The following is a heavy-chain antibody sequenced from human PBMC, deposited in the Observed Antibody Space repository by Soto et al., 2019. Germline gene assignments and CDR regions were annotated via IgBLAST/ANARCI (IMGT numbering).Heavy chain of an antibody. CDR3: GRARGNIVVVPAAISWSWFAP. J-gene: IGHJ5*02. CDR1: GGTFSSYA. Sequence: QVQLVQSGAEVKKPGSSVKVSCKASGGTFSSYAISWVRQAPGQGLEWMGGIIPIFGTANYAQKFQGRVTITADESTNTAYMELRSRRSEDAAVFYCGRARGNIVVVPAAISWSWFAPGGQEPLATVSS. D-gene: IGHD2-2*01. V-gene: IGHV1-69*01. CDR2: IIPIFGTA.